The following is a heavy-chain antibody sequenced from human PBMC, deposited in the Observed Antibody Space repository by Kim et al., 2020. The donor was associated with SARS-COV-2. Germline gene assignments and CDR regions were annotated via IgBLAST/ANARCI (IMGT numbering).Heavy chain of an antibody. V-gene: IGHV1-2*02. Sequence: ASVKVSCKASGYTFTGYYMHWVRQAPGQGLEWMGWINPNSGGTNYAQKFQGRVTMTRDTSISTAYMELSRLRSDDTAVYYCARDPAVVGATRDYWGQGTLVTVSS. J-gene: IGHJ4*02. CDR3: ARDPAVVGATRDY. D-gene: IGHD1-26*01. CDR2: INPNSGGT. CDR1: GYTFTGYY.